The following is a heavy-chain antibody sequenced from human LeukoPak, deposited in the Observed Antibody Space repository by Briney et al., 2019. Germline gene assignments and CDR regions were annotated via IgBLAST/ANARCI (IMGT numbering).Heavy chain of an antibody. D-gene: IGHD4-23*01. J-gene: IGHJ4*02. V-gene: IGHV1-8*02. CDR3: ARGIRTYMTTVVYYFDY. CDR2: MNPNSGNT. Sequence: GASVKVSCKASGGTSSSYAISWVRQATGQGLEWMGWMNPNSGNTGYAQKFQGRVTMTRNTSISTAYMELSSLRSEDTAVYYCARGIRTYMTTVVYYFDYWGQGTLVTVSS. CDR1: GGTSSSYA.